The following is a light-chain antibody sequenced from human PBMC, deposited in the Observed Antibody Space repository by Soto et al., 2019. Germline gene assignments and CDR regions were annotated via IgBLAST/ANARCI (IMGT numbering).Light chain of an antibody. CDR2: DVS. CDR1: SRDFGGYDY. CDR3: GSDTSSSTRCV. V-gene: IGLV2-14*01. Sequence: SVLAQPASVYRSPGQSITISCNKTSRDFGGYDYVSWYQQHPGKATKLLICDVSNRPSGVSNRFSGSKSGNTASLTIAGLQAVDEADYYGGSDTSSSTRCVVVTGTKVTVL. J-gene: IGLJ1*01.